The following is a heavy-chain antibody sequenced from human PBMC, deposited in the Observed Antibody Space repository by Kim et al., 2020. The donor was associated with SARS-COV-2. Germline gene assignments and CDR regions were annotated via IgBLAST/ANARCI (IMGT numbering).Heavy chain of an antibody. CDR1: GYSFTSYW. J-gene: IGHJ6*02. CDR2: IDTSDSYT. Sequence: GESLKISCKGSGYSFTSYWISWVRQMPGKGLEWMGRIDTSDSYTNYSPSFQGHVTISADKSISTAYLQWSSLKASDTAMYYCARHRPPEVYFDWLLDYYYGMDVWGQGTTVTVSS. CDR3: ARHRPPEVYFDWLLDYYYGMDV. V-gene: IGHV5-10-1*01. D-gene: IGHD3-9*01.